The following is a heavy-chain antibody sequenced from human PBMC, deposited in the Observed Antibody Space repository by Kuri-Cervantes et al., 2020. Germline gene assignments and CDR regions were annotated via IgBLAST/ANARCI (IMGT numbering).Heavy chain of an antibody. Sequence: GESLKISCAASGFTFNIYWMTWVRQAPGKGLEWVANIKHDGSAKDYLDSVKGRFTISRDNSKNTLYLQMNSLRAEDTAVYYCAKDWDTATTDYWGQGTLVTVSS. CDR3: AKDWDTATTDY. CDR1: GFTFNIYW. CDR2: IKHDGSAK. V-gene: IGHV3-7*01. D-gene: IGHD5-18*01. J-gene: IGHJ4*02.